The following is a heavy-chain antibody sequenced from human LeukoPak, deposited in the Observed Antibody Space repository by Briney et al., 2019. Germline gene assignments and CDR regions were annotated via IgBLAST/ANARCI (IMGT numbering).Heavy chain of an antibody. CDR3: ARDPYYESSGYYRDY. CDR2: IYISGST. Sequence: SETLSLTCTVSGGYISGYYWSWIRQPAGKGLEWIGRIYISGSTNYNPSLKSRVTTSVDTSKNQFSLKLTSVTAADTAVYYCARDPYYESSGYYRDYWGQGTLVTVSS. CDR1: GGYISGYY. J-gene: IGHJ4*02. V-gene: IGHV4-4*07. D-gene: IGHD3-22*01.